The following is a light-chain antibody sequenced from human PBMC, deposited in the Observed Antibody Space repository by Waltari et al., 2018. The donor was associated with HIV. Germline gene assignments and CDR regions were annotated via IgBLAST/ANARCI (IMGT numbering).Light chain of an antibody. Sequence: AIQMTQSPSSLSASVGDRVTITCRASQDIGTDLGWYQQKPGKAPKLLIYAASRSQGGVPPRFSGSGSGTEFTLIIIGLRPEDVATYYCLQDYNYPLTFGGGTVVEIK. V-gene: IGKV1-6*01. CDR3: LQDYNYPLT. J-gene: IGKJ4*01. CDR2: AAS. CDR1: QDIGTD.